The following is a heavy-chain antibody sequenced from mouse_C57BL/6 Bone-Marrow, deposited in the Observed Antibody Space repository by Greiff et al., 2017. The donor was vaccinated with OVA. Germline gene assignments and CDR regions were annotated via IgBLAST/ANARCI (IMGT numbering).Heavy chain of an antibody. CDR3: ARERGAMDY. CDR1: GFSFTSYA. CDR2: IWPGGGT. Sequence: VLLVESGPGLVAPSPSLSITCTASGFSFTSYAISWVRQPPGKGLEWLGVIWPGGGTTYYSALISRLSISKDNSKSQVFLKMNSMQADDTARYYCARERGAMDYWGQGTSVTVSS. J-gene: IGHJ4*01. V-gene: IGHV2-9-1*01.